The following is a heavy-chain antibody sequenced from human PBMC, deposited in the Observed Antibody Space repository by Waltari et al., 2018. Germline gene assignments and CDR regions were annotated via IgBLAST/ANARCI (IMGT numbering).Heavy chain of an antibody. CDR1: GFPFSSYG. J-gene: IGHJ4*02. CDR3: ASGLGYMDY. Sequence: QVQLVESGGGVVQPGRSLRLSCAASGFPFSSYGMHWVRQAPGKGVEWVAVIWYDGSNKYYADSVKGRFTISRDNSKNTLYLQMNSLRAEDTAVYYCASGLGYMDYWGQGTLVTVSS. D-gene: IGHD1-1*01. V-gene: IGHV3-33*01. CDR2: IWYDGSNK.